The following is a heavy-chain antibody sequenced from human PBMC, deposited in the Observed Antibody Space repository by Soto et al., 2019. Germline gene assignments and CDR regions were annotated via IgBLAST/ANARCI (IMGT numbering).Heavy chain of an antibody. D-gene: IGHD6-6*01. J-gene: IGHJ6*03. CDR3: ASSSSYYYYYMDV. Sequence: SETLSLTCTVSGGSSSSDYWSWIRQPPGKGLEWIGYIYYSGSTNYNPSLKSRVTISVDTSKNQFSLKLSSVTAADTAVYYCASSSSYYYYYMDVWGKGTTVTVSS. V-gene: IGHV4-59*12. CDR2: IYYSGST. CDR1: GGSSSSDY.